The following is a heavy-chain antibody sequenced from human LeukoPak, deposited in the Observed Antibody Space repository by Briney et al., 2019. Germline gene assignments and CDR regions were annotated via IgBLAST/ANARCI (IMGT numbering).Heavy chain of an antibody. V-gene: IGHV1-69*05. CDR3: ARGTPNHYDSSGYYYDY. CDR1: GRASTSYA. D-gene: IGHD3-22*01. Sequence: SGNGSCKASGRASTSYAIGWVRHATGQGLDWRGWIISIFGTANNAQKLQGRDTTTTDESTSKAYMYLNCLRSEETAGHYCARGTPNHYDSSGYYYDYWGQGTLVTLSS. CDR2: IISIFGTA. J-gene: IGHJ4*02.